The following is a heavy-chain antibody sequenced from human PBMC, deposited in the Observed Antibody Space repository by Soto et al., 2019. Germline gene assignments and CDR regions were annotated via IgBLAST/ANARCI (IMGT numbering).Heavy chain of an antibody. CDR1: GGSFSGYY. CDR2: INHSGST. Sequence: SETLSLTCAVYGGSFSGYYWSWIRQPPGKGLEWIGEINHSGSTNYNPSLKSRVTISVDTSKNQFSLKLSSVTAADTAVYYCARHFLPMRGYYYYMDVWGKGTTVTVSS. J-gene: IGHJ6*03. CDR3: ARHFLPMRGYYYYMDV. D-gene: IGHD2-2*01. V-gene: IGHV4-34*01.